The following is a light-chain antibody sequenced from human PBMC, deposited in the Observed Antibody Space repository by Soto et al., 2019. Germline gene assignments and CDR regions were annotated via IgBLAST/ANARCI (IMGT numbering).Light chain of an antibody. V-gene: IGKV1-9*01. CDR3: QQLNSFPLT. CDR2: VAS. J-gene: IGKJ4*01. CDR1: QDFSSY. Sequence: DIPLTQSPSFLSASIGDRVTITCRASQDFSSYLAWYQQKPGKAPNVLIYVASTLQSGVPSRFSGSGSGTEFTLTISSVQPEDFATYYCQQLNSFPLTFGGGTKVASK.